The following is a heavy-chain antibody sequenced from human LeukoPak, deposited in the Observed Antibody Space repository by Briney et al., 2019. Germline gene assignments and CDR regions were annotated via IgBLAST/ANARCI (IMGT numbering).Heavy chain of an antibody. CDR3: ARAEWIQLWFIDY. D-gene: IGHD5-18*01. Sequence: GGSLRLSCAAPGFTFSSYAMHWVRQAPGKGLEWVAVISYDGSNKYYADSVKGRFTISRDNSKNTLYLQMNSLRAEDTAVYYCARAEWIQLWFIDYWGQGTLVTVSS. J-gene: IGHJ4*02. V-gene: IGHV3-30-3*01. CDR1: GFTFSSYA. CDR2: ISYDGSNK.